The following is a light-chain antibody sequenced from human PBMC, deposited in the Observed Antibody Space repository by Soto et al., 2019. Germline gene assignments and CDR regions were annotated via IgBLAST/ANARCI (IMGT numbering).Light chain of an antibody. J-gene: IGKJ4*01. CDR1: QDISNF. CDR2: DAS. CDR3: QQYDNLPPLI. Sequence: DIQMTQSPSSLSASVGDRVTITCQASQDISNFLNWYQQKPGKAPKLLIYDASNLEAGVPSRFSGSGSGTEFTFTISSLQPEDVATYYCQQYDNLPPLIFGGGTKVEIK. V-gene: IGKV1-33*01.